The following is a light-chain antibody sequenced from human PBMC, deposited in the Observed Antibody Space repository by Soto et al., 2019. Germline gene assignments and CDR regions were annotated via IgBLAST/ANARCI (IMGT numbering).Light chain of an antibody. CDR1: TSDVGGYKY. V-gene: IGLV2-14*01. CDR3: NSYTSSSTFV. CDR2: EVT. J-gene: IGLJ1*01. Sequence: QSVLTQPASVSGSPGQSITISCTGGTSDVGGYKYVSWYQQHPGKAPKLVIYEVTNRPSGVSTRFSGSKSGNTASLTISGLQAEDEADYYCNSYTSSSTFVFGTGTKV.